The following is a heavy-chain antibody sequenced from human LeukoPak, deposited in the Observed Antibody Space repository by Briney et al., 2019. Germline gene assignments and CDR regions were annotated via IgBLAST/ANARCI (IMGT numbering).Heavy chain of an antibody. Sequence: AGGSLRLSCAASGFPFSSYGMHWVRQAPGKGLEWVAVIWYDGSNKYYADSVKGRFTISRDNSKNTLYLQMNSLRAEDTAVYYCARDPSRPYSSSWLDYWGQGTLVTVSS. V-gene: IGHV3-33*08. D-gene: IGHD6-13*01. CDR1: GFPFSSYG. J-gene: IGHJ4*02. CDR3: ARDPSRPYSSSWLDY. CDR2: IWYDGSNK.